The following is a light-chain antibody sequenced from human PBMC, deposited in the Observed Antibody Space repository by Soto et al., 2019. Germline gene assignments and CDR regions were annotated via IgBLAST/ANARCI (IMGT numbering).Light chain of an antibody. J-gene: IGKJ5*01. Sequence: TQSPSTLSASVGDTVTVTCRASQSVSGWLAWYQQKPGQAPRLLISDASNRATGIPARFSGSGSGTDFTLTISSLEPEDFAVYYCHQRQYWPPITFGQGTRLEIK. CDR2: DAS. CDR1: QSVSGW. CDR3: HQRQYWPPIT. V-gene: IGKV3-11*01.